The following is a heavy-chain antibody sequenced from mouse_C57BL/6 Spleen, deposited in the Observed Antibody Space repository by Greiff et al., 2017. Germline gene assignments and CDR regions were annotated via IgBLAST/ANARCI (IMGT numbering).Heavy chain of an antibody. J-gene: IGHJ2*01. CDR1: GYTFTSYW. D-gene: IGHD3-3*01. CDR2: IDPSDSYT. V-gene: IGHV1-50*01. CDR3: ARLALGDY. Sequence: QVHVKQSGAELVKPGASVKLSCKASGYTFTSYWMQWVKQRPGQGLEWIGEIDPSDSYTNYNQKFKGKATLTVDTSSSTAYMQLSSLTSEDSAVYYCARLALGDYWGQGTTLTVSS.